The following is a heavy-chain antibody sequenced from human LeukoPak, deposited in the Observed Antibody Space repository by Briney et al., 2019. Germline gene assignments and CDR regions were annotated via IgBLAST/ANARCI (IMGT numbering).Heavy chain of an antibody. J-gene: IGHJ6*03. CDR2: IIPIFGTA. V-gene: IGHV1-69*13. CDR1: GGTFSSYA. Sequence: SVKVSCKASGGTFSSYAISWVRQAPGQGLEWMGGIIPIFGTANYAQKFQGRVTITADESTSTAYMELSSLRSEDTAVYYCARAHPSSNIGVVTAAIGGGGIPTNYYYYMDVWGKGTTVTISS. D-gene: IGHD2-2*01. CDR3: ARAHPSSNIGVVTAAIGGGGIPTNYYYYMDV.